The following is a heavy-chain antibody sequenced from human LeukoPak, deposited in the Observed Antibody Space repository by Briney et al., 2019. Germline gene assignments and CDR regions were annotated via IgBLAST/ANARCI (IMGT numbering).Heavy chain of an antibody. CDR2: ISGSGGST. Sequence: GGSLTLSCAASGFTFSSYAMSWVRQAPGKGLEWVSAISGSGGSTYYADSVKGRFTISRDNSKNTLYLQMNSLRAEDTAVYYCAKGGATYYYGSGSYYKTPFDYWGQGTLVTVSS. D-gene: IGHD3-10*01. V-gene: IGHV3-23*01. CDR3: AKGGATYYYGSGSYYKTPFDY. CDR1: GFTFSSYA. J-gene: IGHJ4*02.